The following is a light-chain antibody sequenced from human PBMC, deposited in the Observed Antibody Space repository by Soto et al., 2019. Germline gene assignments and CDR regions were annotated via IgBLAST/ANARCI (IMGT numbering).Light chain of an antibody. CDR3: QQYGSSPRT. CDR1: QSVSSSY. Sequence: EIVLTQSTGTLSLSPGERATRSCRASQSVSSSYLAWYQQKPGQAPRLLMYGASSRATGIPDRFSGSGSGTDFTLTIRTLEPEDFAVYYCQQYGSSPRTFGQGTKVDIK. CDR2: GAS. J-gene: IGKJ1*01. V-gene: IGKV3-20*01.